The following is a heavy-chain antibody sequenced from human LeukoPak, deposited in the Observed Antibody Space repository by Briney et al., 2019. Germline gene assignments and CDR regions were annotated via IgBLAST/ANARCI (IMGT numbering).Heavy chain of an antibody. V-gene: IGHV3-30*02. CDR1: GFTFTDYG. D-gene: IGHD5-18*01. Sequence: VGSLRLSCAASGFTFTDYGMHWVRQAPGKGLEWVAFIRNDGSIKYYADSVKGRFTISRDNSRNTLYLQMNSLRIEDTAVYYCAKGYSYGYFDYWGQGALVTVSS. CDR3: AKGYSYGYFDY. J-gene: IGHJ4*02. CDR2: IRNDGSIK.